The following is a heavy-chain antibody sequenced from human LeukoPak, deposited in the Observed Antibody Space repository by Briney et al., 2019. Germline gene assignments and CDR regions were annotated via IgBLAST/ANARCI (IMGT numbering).Heavy chain of an antibody. V-gene: IGHV3-21*04. D-gene: IGHD3-22*01. CDR1: GFIFSSYS. J-gene: IGHJ4*02. CDR3: ARTYYYDSSGYYYFDY. Sequence: PGGSLRLSCAASGFIFSSYSMNWVRQAPGKGLEWVSSISSSSSYIYYADSVKGRFTISRDNAKNSLYLQMNSLRAEDTAVYYCARTYYYDSSGYYYFDYWGQGTLVTVSS. CDR2: ISSSSSYI.